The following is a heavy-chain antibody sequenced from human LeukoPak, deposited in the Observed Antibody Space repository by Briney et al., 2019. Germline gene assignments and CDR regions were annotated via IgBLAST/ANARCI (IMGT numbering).Heavy chain of an antibody. D-gene: IGHD3-3*01. V-gene: IGHV3-23*01. CDR1: GFTFSNYA. CDR2: ISGSGGST. CDR3: AKDLCNYDFWSGYYIPDYYYYGMDV. Sequence: GGSLRLSCAASGFTFSNYAMSWVRQAPGKGLEWVSAISGSGGSTYYADSVKGRFTISRDNSKNTLYLQMNSLRAEDTAVYYCAKDLCNYDFWSGYYIPDYYYYGMDVWGQGTTVTVSS. J-gene: IGHJ6*02.